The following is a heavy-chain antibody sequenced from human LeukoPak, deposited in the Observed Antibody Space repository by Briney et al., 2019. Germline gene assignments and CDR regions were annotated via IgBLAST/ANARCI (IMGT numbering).Heavy chain of an antibody. CDR3: ARRLVVPAGPYDSADAFDI. CDR2: ISSSSSYI. J-gene: IGHJ3*02. V-gene: IGHV3-21*01. D-gene: IGHD2-2*01. Sequence: GGSLRLSCAASGFTFSSYSMNWVRQAPGKGLEWVSSISSSSSYIYYADSAKGRFTISRDNAKNSLYLQMNSLRAEDTAVYYCARRLVVPAGPYDSADAFDIWGQGTMVTVSS. CDR1: GFTFSSYS.